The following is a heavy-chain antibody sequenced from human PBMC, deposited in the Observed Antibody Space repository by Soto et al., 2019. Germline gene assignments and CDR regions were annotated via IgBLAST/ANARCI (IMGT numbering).Heavy chain of an antibody. D-gene: IGHD5-18*01. CDR1: GFTFSSYG. V-gene: IGHV3-33*06. CDR2: IWYDGSNK. Sequence: PGGSLRLSCAASGFTFSSYGMHWVRQAPGKGLEWVAVIWYDGSNKYYADSVKGRFTISRDNSKNTLYLQMNSLRAEDTAVYYCAKTMVRSSRRIQLWIHHYYVMDVWGQGTMVTVSS. CDR3: AKTMVRSSRRIQLWIHHYYVMDV. J-gene: IGHJ6*02.